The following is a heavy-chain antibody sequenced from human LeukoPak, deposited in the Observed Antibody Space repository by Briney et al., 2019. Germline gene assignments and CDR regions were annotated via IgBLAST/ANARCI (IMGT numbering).Heavy chain of an antibody. Sequence: SQTLSLTCAISGDSVSSNSVTWNWIRQSPSRGLEWLGRTYYRSTWYNDYAVSVRGRITVNPDTSKNQFFLHLNSVTPEDTAVYYCARRLTQYDCFDPWGQGILVTVSS. D-gene: IGHD2-2*01. V-gene: IGHV6-1*01. CDR3: ARRLTQYDCFDP. CDR2: TYYRSTWYN. CDR1: GDSVSSNSVT. J-gene: IGHJ5*02.